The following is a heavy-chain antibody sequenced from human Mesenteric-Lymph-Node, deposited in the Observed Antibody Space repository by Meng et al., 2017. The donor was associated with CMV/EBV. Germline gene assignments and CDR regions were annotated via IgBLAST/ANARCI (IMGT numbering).Heavy chain of an antibody. CDR1: GFTFSSYS. Sequence: GESLKISCAASGFTFSSYSMNWVRQAPGKGLEWLSYISGFSSAIFYADSVKGRITISRDNAKNSVYLQMNSLRAEDTAVYYCARQHVEARPGYYYYYGMDVWGQGTTVTVSS. CDR3: ARQHVEARPGYYYYYGMDV. CDR2: ISGFSSAI. D-gene: IGHD6-6*01. V-gene: IGHV3-48*04. J-gene: IGHJ6*02.